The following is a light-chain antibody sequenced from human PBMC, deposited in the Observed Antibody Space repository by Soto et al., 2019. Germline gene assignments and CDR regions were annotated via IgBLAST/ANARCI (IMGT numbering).Light chain of an antibody. CDR2: DAS. Sequence: EIVLTQSPATLSLSPGERATLSCRASQRVSSNLAWYQHKPGQAPRLLIYDASNRATGIPARFSGSGSGTAFTLTISGLEPEDFAVSACQQRREWPPGATFGGGTKVEI. CDR3: QQRREWPPGAT. J-gene: IGKJ4*01. V-gene: IGKV3-11*01. CDR1: QRVSSN.